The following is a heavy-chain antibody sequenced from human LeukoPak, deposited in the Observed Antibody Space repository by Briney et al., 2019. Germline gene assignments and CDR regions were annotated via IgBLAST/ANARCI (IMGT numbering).Heavy chain of an antibody. CDR2: LSGSGGST. J-gene: IGHJ4*02. CDR1: GFVFSNYA. CDR3: TNCARIDGTCYYDF. Sequence: GGSLRLSCAASGFVFSNYAMSWVRQAPGKGLEWVSGLSGSGGSTYYADSVKGRFTISRDNSKNTLYLQMNSLRAEDTAPYYCTNCARIDGTCYYDFWGQGTLVTVSS. D-gene: IGHD2-15*01. V-gene: IGHV3-23*01.